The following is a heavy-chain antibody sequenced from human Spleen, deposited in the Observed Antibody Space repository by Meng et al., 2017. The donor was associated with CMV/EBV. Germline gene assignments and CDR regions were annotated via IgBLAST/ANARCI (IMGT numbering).Heavy chain of an antibody. CDR2: ISPIFGTA. Sequence: VQLVQYGGEVKKPGSSVNVSCKASGGTFSSYAISWVRQAPGQGLEWMGGISPIFGTANYAQKFQGRVTITADESTSTAYMELSSLRSEDTAVYYCARDNPNPGWELAYFDYWGQGTLVTVSS. J-gene: IGHJ4*02. V-gene: IGHV1-69*12. CDR3: ARDNPNPGWELAYFDY. CDR1: GGTFSSYA. D-gene: IGHD1-26*01.